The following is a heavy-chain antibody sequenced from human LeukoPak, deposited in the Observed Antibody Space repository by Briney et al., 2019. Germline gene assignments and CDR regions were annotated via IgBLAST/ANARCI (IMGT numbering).Heavy chain of an antibody. CDR1: GFTFNRFS. CDR3: ARDRMGGSFDY. CDR2: ISSSSSSI. Sequence: PGGSLRLSCAASGFTFNRFSMNWVRQAPGKGLEWISYISSSSSSIHYADSVKGRFTISRDNAKNSLYLQMNSLSAEDTAVYYCARDRMGGSFDYWGQGTLVTVSS. J-gene: IGHJ4*02. D-gene: IGHD2-15*01. V-gene: IGHV3-48*01.